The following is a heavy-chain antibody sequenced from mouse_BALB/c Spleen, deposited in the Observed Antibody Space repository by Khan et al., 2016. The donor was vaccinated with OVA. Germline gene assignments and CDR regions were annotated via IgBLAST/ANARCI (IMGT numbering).Heavy chain of an antibody. CDR1: GYSFTSYY. CDR3: ARHGYVAWFAY. CDR2: IDPFNGGT. V-gene: IGHV1S135*01. Sequence: LQQSGPELMKPGASVKISCKASGYSFTSYYIHWVKQSHGKSLEWIGYIDPFNGGTSYKPKFKGKATLTVDKSSSTAYMHLSSLTSDDSAVYYCARHGYVAWFAYWGQGTLVTVSA. D-gene: IGHD2-2*01. J-gene: IGHJ3*01.